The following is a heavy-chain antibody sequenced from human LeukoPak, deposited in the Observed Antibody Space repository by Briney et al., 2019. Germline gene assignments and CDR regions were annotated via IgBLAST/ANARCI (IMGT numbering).Heavy chain of an antibody. Sequence: PGRSLRLSCVASEFTFSNYAMHWVRQAPGKGLEWVAVISYDGSNKYYADSVKGRFTISRDNSKNTLYLQMNSLRPEDTALYYCARVSERLLPSFKWFDPWGQGTLVTVSS. V-gene: IGHV3-30-3*01. J-gene: IGHJ5*02. CDR1: EFTFSNYA. CDR2: ISYDGSNK. CDR3: ARVSERLLPSFKWFDP. D-gene: IGHD2-21*02.